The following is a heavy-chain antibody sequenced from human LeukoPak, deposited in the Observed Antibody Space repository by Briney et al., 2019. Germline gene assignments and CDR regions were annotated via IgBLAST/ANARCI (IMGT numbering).Heavy chain of an antibody. CDR1: GYTFTGYY. J-gene: IGHJ4*02. Sequence: GASVKVSCKASGYTFTGYYMHWVRQAPGQGLECMGWINPNSGGTNYAQKFQGRVTMTRDTSISTAYMELSRLRSDDTAVYYCARQTGTTMVRVDYWGQGTLVSASS. CDR3: ARQTGTTMVRVDY. D-gene: IGHD3-10*01. CDR2: INPNSGGT. V-gene: IGHV1-2*02.